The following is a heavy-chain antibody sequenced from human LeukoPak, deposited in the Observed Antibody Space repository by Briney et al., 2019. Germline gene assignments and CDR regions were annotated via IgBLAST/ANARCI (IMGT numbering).Heavy chain of an antibody. D-gene: IGHD3-16*01. CDR3: AREGGGFDY. Sequence: TSETLSLTCSVSGGSISSYSWSWIRQPAGKGLDWIGRIYSSGSSKYNSSLKSRVIMSVDTSKNQFSLKLTSVTAADTAVYYCAREGGGFDYWGQGTLVTVSS. J-gene: IGHJ4*02. V-gene: IGHV4-4*07. CDR2: IYSSGSS. CDR1: GGSISSYS.